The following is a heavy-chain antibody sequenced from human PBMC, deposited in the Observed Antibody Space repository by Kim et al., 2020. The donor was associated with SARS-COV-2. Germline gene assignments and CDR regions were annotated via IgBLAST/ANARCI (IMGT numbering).Heavy chain of an antibody. V-gene: IGHV3-33*06. CDR1: GFTFSSYG. J-gene: IGHJ3*02. Sequence: GGSLRLSCAASGFTFSSYGMHWVRQAPGKGLEWVAVIWYDGSNKYYADSVKGRFTISRDNSKNTLYLQMNSLRAEDTAVYYCAKVPSEYGSGSLDAFDIWGQGTMVTVSS. D-gene: IGHD3-10*01. CDR3: AKVPSEYGSGSLDAFDI. CDR2: IWYDGSNK.